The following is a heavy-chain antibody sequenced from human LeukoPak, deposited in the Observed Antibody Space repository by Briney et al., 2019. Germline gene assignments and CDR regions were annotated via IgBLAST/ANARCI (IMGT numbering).Heavy chain of an antibody. J-gene: IGHJ4*02. CDR1: GFTFSSYG. Sequence: PGGSLRLSCAASGFTFSSYGMHWVRHVPGKGLEWISYISGSSSPIHYADSVKSRFTISRDNSKNSLYLQMNSVRVEDTAVYYCARDLFGGSRINGIYDNWGQGTRVTVAS. CDR3: ARDLFGGSRINGIYDN. D-gene: IGHD2-8*01. V-gene: IGHV3-48*01. CDR2: ISGSSSPI.